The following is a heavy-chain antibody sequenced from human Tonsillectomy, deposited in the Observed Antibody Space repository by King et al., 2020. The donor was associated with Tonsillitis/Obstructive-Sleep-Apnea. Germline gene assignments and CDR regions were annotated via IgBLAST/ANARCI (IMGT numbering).Heavy chain of an antibody. D-gene: IGHD6-19*01. V-gene: IGHV3-33*01. CDR2: IWYDGSNK. CDR3: ARVADSSGWYDLYFQH. J-gene: IGHJ1*01. CDR1: GFTFSSYG. Sequence: VQLVESGGGVVQPGRSLRLSCAASGFTFSSYGMHWVRQAPGKGLEWVAVIWYDGSNKYYADSVKGRFTISRDNSKNTLYLQMNSLRAEDTAVYYCARVADSSGWYDLYFQHWGQGTLVTVSS.